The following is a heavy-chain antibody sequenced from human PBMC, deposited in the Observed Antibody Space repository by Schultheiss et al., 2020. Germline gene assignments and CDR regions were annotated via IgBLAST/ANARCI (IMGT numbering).Heavy chain of an antibody. J-gene: IGHJ6*02. Sequence: GGSLRLSCAASGFTFSGSAMHWVRQASGKGLEWVGRIRSKANSYATAYAASVKGRFTISRDDSKNTAYLQMNSLKTEDTAVYYCTRDFDSSSWSGYYYYGMDVWGQGTTVTVSS. D-gene: IGHD6-13*01. CDR2: IRSKANSYAT. V-gene: IGHV3-73*01. CDR1: GFTFSGSA. CDR3: TRDFDSSSWSGYYYYGMDV.